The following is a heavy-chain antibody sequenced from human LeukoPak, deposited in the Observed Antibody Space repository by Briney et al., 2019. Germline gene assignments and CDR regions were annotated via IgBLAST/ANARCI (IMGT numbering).Heavy chain of an antibody. V-gene: IGHV7-4-1*02. D-gene: IGHD6-19*01. J-gene: IGHJ6*03. Sequence: ASVKVSCKASGYTFTSYAMNWVRQAPGQGLEWMGWINTNTGNPTYAQGFTGRFVFSLDTSVSTAYLQISSLKAEDTAVYYCARGPDSSGWYVSYYYYYYMDVWGKGTTVTVSS. CDR2: INTNTGNP. CDR1: GYTFTSYA. CDR3: ARGPDSSGWYVSYYYYYYMDV.